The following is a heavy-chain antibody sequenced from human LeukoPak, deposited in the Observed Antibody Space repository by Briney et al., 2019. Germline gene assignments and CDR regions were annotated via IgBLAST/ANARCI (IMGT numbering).Heavy chain of an antibody. Sequence: GGSVRLSCVASGFTYSNYGMHWVRQAPGKGLEWVAGIWTDESKKYSVDSVQGRVTISKDKSNNTLYLQMNSLRAEDAAVYYCARDPYYGSGKYYHGMDLWGQGTTVTVSS. D-gene: IGHD3-10*01. CDR2: IWTDESKK. J-gene: IGHJ6*02. V-gene: IGHV3-33*08. CDR1: GFTYSNYG. CDR3: ARDPYYGSGKYYHGMDL.